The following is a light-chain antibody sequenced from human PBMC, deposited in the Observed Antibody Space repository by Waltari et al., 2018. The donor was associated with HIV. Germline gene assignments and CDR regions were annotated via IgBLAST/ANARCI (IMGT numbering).Light chain of an antibody. CDR2: EVN. CDR3: CSYTTTTTWV. Sequence: QSALTQPASVSGSPGQSITISCTGTSSDVGSYNFVSWYQQHPGKAPKVMIYEVNKRPSGVSNRFSGSKSGNTASLTISGLQAEDEANYYCCSYTTTTTWVFGGGTKVTVL. CDR1: SSDVGSYNF. V-gene: IGLV2-23*02. J-gene: IGLJ3*02.